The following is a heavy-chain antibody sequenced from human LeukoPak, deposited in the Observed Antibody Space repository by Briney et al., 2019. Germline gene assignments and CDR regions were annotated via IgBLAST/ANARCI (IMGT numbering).Heavy chain of an antibody. CDR1: GFTFSTYW. V-gene: IGHV3-7*02. CDR2: IKQDGSEK. J-gene: IGHJ3*02. CDR3: ARNILFAFDI. Sequence: GGSLRLSCAASGFTFSTYWMTWVRQAPGKGLEWVANIKQDGSEKYYVDSVKGRLTISRDNAKNSLYLQMNSLRAEDTAVYYCARNILFAFDIWGQGTMVTVSS.